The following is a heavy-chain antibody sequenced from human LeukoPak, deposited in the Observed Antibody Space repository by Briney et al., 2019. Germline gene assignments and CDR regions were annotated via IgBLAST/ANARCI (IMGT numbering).Heavy chain of an antibody. V-gene: IGHV3-53*01. J-gene: IGHJ4*02. Sequence: TGGSLRLSCAASGFTVGSSYMGWVRQAPGKGLEWVSVIYSGGSTYYADSMKGRFTLSRDNSKNTLYLQMNSLRAEDTAVYYCARLSGSYYEADYWGQGTLVTVLS. D-gene: IGHD1-26*01. CDR2: IYSGGST. CDR3: ARLSGSYYEADY. CDR1: GFTVGSSY.